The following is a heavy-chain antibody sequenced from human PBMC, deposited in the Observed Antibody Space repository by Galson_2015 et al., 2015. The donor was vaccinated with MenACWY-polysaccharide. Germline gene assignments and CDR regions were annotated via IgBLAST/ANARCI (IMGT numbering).Heavy chain of an antibody. Sequence: SLRLSCAASGFTFSSYWMSWVRQAPGKGLEWVADIQEDGSEKYYVDSVKGRFTISRDNAKKSLYLQMNSLRAEDTAIYYCATNRGYDTFDHWGQGALVIVSS. CDR1: GFTFSSYW. CDR2: IQEDGSEK. J-gene: IGHJ4*02. CDR3: ATNRGYDTFDH. D-gene: IGHD2-2*01. V-gene: IGHV3-7*03.